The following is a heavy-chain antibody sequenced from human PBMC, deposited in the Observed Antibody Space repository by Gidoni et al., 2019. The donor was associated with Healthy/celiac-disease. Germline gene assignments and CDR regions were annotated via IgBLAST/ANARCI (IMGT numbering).Heavy chain of an antibody. J-gene: IGHJ4*02. CDR2: INPSGGST. D-gene: IGHD2-2*01. Sequence: QVQLVQSGAEVKTPGASVKVSCKASGYTFTTYYMHWVRQAPGQGLEWRGIINPSGGSTSYAQKFQGRVTMTSDTSTSTVYMELSSLRSEDTAVYYCARVGYCSSTSCSPMSVTTANRYFDYWGQGTLVTVSS. CDR3: ARVGYCSSTSCSPMSVTTANRYFDY. V-gene: IGHV1-46*03. CDR1: GYTFTTYY.